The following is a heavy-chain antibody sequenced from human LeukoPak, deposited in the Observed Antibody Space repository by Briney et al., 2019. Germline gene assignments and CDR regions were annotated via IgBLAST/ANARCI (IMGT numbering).Heavy chain of an antibody. V-gene: IGHV1-8*01. D-gene: IGHD2-21*02. J-gene: IGHJ6*04. CDR2: MNPNSGNT. Sequence: GASVKVSCKASGYTFTSYDINWVRQATGQGLEWMGWMNPNSGNTGYAQKFQGRVTMTRNTSISTAYMELSSLRSEDTAIYYCARVPRDTETANYYNMDVWGKGTMVTISS. CDR3: ARVPRDTETANYYNMDV. CDR1: GYTFTSYD.